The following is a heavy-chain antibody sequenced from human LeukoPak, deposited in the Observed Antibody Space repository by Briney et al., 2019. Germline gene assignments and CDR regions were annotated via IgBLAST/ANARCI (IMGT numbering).Heavy chain of an antibody. CDR3: ARSGDYGDYTAY. J-gene: IGHJ4*02. Sequence: GGSLRLFCAASGFTFSSYNMNWVRQAPGKGLEWVSYISTSSRNIQYADSVKGRFTISRDNAKNSVYLQMNSLRDEDTAVYYCARSGDYGDYTAYWGQGTLVTVSS. D-gene: IGHD4-17*01. V-gene: IGHV3-48*02. CDR1: GFTFSSYN. CDR2: ISTSSRNI.